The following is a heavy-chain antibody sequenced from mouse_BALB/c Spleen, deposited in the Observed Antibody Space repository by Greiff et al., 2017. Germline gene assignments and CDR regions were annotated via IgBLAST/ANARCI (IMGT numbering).Heavy chain of an antibody. CDR3: AKKYGNSYAMDY. CDR1: GYAFSSYW. V-gene: IGHV1-80*01. J-gene: IGHJ4*01. D-gene: IGHD2-10*02. CDR2: IYPGDGDT. Sequence: VQLQQSGAELVRPGSSVKISCKASGYAFSSYWMNWVKQRPGQGLEWIGQIYPGDGDTNYNGKFKGKATLTADTSSNTAYLQLSSLTSEDTAVYYCAKKYGNSYAMDYWGQGTSVTVSS.